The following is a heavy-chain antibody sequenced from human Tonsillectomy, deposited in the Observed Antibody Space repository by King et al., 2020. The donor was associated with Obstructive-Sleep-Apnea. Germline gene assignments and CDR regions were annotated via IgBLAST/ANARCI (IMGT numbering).Heavy chain of an antibody. CDR1: GDSIRSYY. D-gene: IGHD2-2*01. CDR2: IYYSGNA. Sequence: LPLQESGPGLVKPSETLSLTCTVSGDSIRSYYWTWIRQPPGKGLEWVGYIYYSGNADYNPSLKSRVTISVDTSKSQFSLKLTSVTAADTAVYYCARFCSITSCPSFGLDVWGQGTTVTVSS. CDR3: ARFCSITSCPSFGLDV. J-gene: IGHJ6*02. V-gene: IGHV4-59*01.